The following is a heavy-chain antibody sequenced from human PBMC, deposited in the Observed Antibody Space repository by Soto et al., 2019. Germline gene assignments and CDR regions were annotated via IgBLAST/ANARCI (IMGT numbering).Heavy chain of an antibody. CDR2: IVVGSGNT. CDR1: GFTFTSSA. V-gene: IGHV1-58*02. Sequence: GASVKVSCKASGFTFTSSAMQWVRQARGQRLEWIGWIVVGSGNTNYAQKFQERVTITRDMSTSTAYMELSSLRSEDTAVYYCAAGTPRAPHDYGLGDPDYWGQGTLVTVSS. J-gene: IGHJ4*02. D-gene: IGHD4-17*01. CDR3: AAGTPRAPHDYGLGDPDY.